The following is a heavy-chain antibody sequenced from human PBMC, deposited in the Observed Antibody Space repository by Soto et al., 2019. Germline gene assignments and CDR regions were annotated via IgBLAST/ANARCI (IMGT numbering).Heavy chain of an antibody. CDR3: ARQLTGIAARPPYYYYYGMDV. CDR2: IKQDGSEK. J-gene: IGHJ6*02. CDR1: GFTFSSYW. Sequence: GGSLRLSCAASGFTFSSYWMSWVRQAPGKGLEWVANIKQDGSEKYYVDSVKGRFTISRDNAKNSLYLQMNSLRAEDTAVYYCARQLTGIAARPPYYYYYGMDVWGQGTTVTVSS. D-gene: IGHD6-6*01. V-gene: IGHV3-7*05.